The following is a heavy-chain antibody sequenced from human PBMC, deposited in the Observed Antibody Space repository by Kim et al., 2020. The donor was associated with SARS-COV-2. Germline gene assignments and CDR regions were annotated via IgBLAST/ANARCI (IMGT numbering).Heavy chain of an antibody. CDR1: GGSISSSSYY. J-gene: IGHJ5*02. CDR2: IYYSGST. V-gene: IGHV4-39*01. D-gene: IGHD5-18*01. Sequence: SETLSLTCTVSGGSISSSSYYWGWIRQPPGKGLEWIGSIYYSGSTYYNPSLKSRVTISVDTSKNQFSLKLSSVTAADTAVYYCALAWIPKPFDPWGQGTLVTVSS. CDR3: ALAWIPKPFDP.